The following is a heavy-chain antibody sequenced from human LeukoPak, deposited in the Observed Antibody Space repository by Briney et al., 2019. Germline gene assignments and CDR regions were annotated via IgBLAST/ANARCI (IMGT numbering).Heavy chain of an antibody. CDR2: IKQDGSEK. J-gene: IGHJ3*02. CDR3: ARDFISGSSSSFAFDI. V-gene: IGHV3-7*01. Sequence: PGGSLRLSCAASGFTFSSYWMSWVRQAPGKGLEWVANIKQDGSEKYYVDSVKGRFTISRDNAKNSLYPQMNSLRAEDTAVYYCARDFISGSSSSFAFDIWDQGTMVTVSS. CDR1: GFTFSSYW. D-gene: IGHD3-10*01.